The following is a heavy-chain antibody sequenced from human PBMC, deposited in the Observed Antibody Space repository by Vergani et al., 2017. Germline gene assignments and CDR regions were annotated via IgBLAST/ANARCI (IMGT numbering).Heavy chain of an antibody. V-gene: IGHV4-61*02. J-gene: IGHJ6*03. CDR2: MYTSGHT. D-gene: IGHD2-21*01. Sequence: QVQLQESGPGLLKPSQTLSLTCTVSGASVSRGTYYWTWIRQPAGKKLEWIVRMYTSGHTIYNPSLESRVTMSVDTSKNQFSLQLSSVTAADTAVYYCARALHFINCYSEGPKGPGYYYMDVWGKGTTVTVSS. CDR1: GASVSRGTYY. CDR3: ARALHFINCYSEGPKGPGYYYMDV.